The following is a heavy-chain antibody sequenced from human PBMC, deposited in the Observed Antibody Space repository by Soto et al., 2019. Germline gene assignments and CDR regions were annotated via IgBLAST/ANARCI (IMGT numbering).Heavy chain of an antibody. CDR3: AREDIVGATPDY. CDR2: ISSSSGTI. V-gene: IGHV3-48*02. CDR1: GFTFSIYG. Sequence: EVQLVESGGGLVQRGGSLRLSCAASGFTFSIYGMNWVRQAPGRGLEWLSYISSSSGTIYYTDSVKGRFTISRDNAKDSLYLQMSSLGDDDPAVYYCAREDIVGATPDYWGQGTLVTVSS. D-gene: IGHD1-26*01. J-gene: IGHJ4*02.